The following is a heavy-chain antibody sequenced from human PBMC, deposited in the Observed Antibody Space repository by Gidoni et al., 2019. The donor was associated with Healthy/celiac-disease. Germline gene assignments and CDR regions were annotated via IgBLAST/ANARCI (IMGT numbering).Heavy chain of an antibody. J-gene: IGHJ6*04. CDR2: ISYDGSNK. CDR1: GFTFSRSG. Sequence: VQLVESGGGVVQPGRSRSLSCAASGFTFSRSGMHWVRQAPGKGLEWVAVISYDGSNKYYADSVKGRFTISRDNSKNTLYLKMNSLRAEDTAVYYCAKDNHYQLLYYYYGMDVWGKGTTVTVSS. D-gene: IGHD2-2*01. V-gene: IGHV3-30*18. CDR3: AKDNHYQLLYYYYGMDV.